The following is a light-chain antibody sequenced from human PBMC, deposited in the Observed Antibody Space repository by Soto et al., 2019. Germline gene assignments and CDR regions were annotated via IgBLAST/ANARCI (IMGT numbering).Light chain of an antibody. Sequence: DIQMTQSPSSLSASLGDRITITCRASQSISSYLNWYQHRPGKAPSVLIYGTSNLQSGVPSRFSGSGSGTDFTLTISSLQPEDFAIYYCQQSYSVPWTFAQGTKVDIK. J-gene: IGKJ1*01. V-gene: IGKV1-39*01. CDR2: GTS. CDR3: QQSYSVPWT. CDR1: QSISSY.